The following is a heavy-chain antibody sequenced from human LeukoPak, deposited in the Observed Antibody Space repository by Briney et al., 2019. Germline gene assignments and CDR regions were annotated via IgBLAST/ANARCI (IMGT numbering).Heavy chain of an antibody. J-gene: IGHJ4*02. CDR1: GFTFSSYA. CDR3: AKSDVGDYYDSSGTY. CDR2: ISGSGGST. Sequence: GGSLRLSCAAPGFTFSSYAMSWVRQAPGKGLEWVSAISGSGGSTYYADSVKGRFTISRDNSKNTLYLQMNSLRAEDTAVYYCAKSDVGDYYDSSGTYWGQGTLVTVSS. D-gene: IGHD3-22*01. V-gene: IGHV3-23*01.